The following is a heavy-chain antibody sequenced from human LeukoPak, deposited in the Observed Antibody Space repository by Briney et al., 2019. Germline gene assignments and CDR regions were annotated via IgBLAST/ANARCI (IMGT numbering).Heavy chain of an antibody. CDR1: GFTFSTYG. Sequence: GGSLRLSCAASGFTFSTYGMSWVRQAPGKGLEWVSAISGSGGSTYYADSVKGRFTISRDNSKNTLYLQMNSLRAEDTAVYYCAKDGYYGSGTPFDYWGQGTLVTVSS. CDR3: AKDGYYGSGTPFDY. J-gene: IGHJ4*02. V-gene: IGHV3-23*01. CDR2: ISGSGGST. D-gene: IGHD3-10*01.